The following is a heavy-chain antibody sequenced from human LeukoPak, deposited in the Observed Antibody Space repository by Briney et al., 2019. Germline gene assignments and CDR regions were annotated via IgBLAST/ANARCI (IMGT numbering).Heavy chain of an antibody. D-gene: IGHD6-19*01. V-gene: IGHV3-23*01. CDR1: GFTFSSYA. Sequence: GGSLRLSCAASGFTFSSYAMSWVRQAPGKGLEWVSAISGSGGSTYYADSVKGRFTISRDNSKSTLYLQMNSLRAEDTAVYYCAKDRDSSGRGYYFDYWGQGTLVTVSS. CDR3: AKDRDSSGRGYYFDY. CDR2: ISGSGGST. J-gene: IGHJ4*02.